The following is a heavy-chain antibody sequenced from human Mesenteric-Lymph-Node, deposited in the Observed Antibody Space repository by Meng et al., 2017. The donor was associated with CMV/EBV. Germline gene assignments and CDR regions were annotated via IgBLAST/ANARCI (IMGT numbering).Heavy chain of an antibody. CDR3: ARDRDYQLLEGDFFYSMDV. CDR1: GFTFGSYS. V-gene: IGHV3-21*01. D-gene: IGHD4/OR15-4a*01. J-gene: IGHJ6*02. CDR2: ITSSSTYI. Sequence: GESLKISCAASGFTFGSYSMNWVRQAPGKGLEWVSSITSSSTYIYYVDSVKGRFTISRDNAKNSLYLQMNSLRAEDTAVYYCARDRDYQLLEGDFFYSMDVWGQGTTVTVSS.